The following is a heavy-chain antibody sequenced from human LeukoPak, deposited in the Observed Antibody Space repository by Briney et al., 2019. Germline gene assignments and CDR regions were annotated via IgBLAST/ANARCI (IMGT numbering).Heavy chain of an antibody. D-gene: IGHD5-24*01. J-gene: IGHJ5*02. V-gene: IGHV1-46*01. CDR2: ISPSGGST. Sequence: ASAKVSCKAFGYTFTSNYMHWVRHAPGQGPEWMGVISPSGGSTTYAQTFQGRVTLTRDMSTSTDYLELSSLRSEDTAVYYCARDNSVRDEAWWFNPWGQGTLVTVSS. CDR1: GYTFTSNY. CDR3: ARDNSVRDEAWWFNP.